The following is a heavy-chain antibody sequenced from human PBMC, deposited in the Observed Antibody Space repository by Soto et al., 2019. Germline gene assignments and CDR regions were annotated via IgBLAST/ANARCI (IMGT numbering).Heavy chain of an antibody. D-gene: IGHD3-16*01. CDR1: GGSIISYY. CDR2: IYYSGST. Sequence: SETLSLTCTVSGGSIISYYWSWIRQPPWKGLEWIGYIYYSGSTNYNPSLKSRVTISVDTSKNQFSLKLSSVTAADTAVYYCARVWGYAFDYWGQGTLVTVSS. J-gene: IGHJ4*02. CDR3: ARVWGYAFDY. V-gene: IGHV4-59*01.